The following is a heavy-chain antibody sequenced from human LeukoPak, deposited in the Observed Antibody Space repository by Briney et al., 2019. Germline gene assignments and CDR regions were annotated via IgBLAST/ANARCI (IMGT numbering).Heavy chain of an antibody. CDR2: ISSSGSTT. CDR3: ARDNYDSSGYYFD. CDR1: GFTFSSYS. J-gene: IGHJ4*02. D-gene: IGHD3-22*01. V-gene: IGHV3-48*04. Sequence: GGSLRLSCAASGFTFSSYSMNWVRQAPGKGLEWVSYISSSGSTTHYADSVKGRFTISRDNAKKSLYLQMNSLRAEDTAVYYCARDNYDSSGYYFDWGQGTLVTVSS.